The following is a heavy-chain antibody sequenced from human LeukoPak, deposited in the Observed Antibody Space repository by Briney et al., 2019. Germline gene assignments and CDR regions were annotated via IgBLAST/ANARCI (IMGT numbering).Heavy chain of an antibody. CDR1: GYTLTELS. D-gene: IGHD4-17*01. V-gene: IGHV1-24*01. CDR2: FDPEDGET. Sequence: GASVKVSCKVSGYTLTELSMHWVRQAPGKGLEWMGGFDPEDGETIYAQKFQGRVTMTEDTSTDTAYMELSSLRSEDTAVYYCATGGLVGYGDYDPDYWGQGTLVTVSS. J-gene: IGHJ4*02. CDR3: ATGGLVGYGDYDPDY.